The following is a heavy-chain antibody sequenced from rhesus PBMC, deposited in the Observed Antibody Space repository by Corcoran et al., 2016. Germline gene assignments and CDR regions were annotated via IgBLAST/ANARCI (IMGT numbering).Heavy chain of an antibody. Sequence: QVQLQESGPGVVKPSETLSLTCAVSGGSISDSYRWNGIRQPPGKGLEWIGYIFGSGSSTNSNPSLKGRVTLSVDTSKNQFSLKLSSVAAADTAVYYCSRSGYFSNSLDVWGRGVLVTVSS. J-gene: IGHJ5-2*02. CDR1: GGSISDSYR. D-gene: IGHD3-28*01. V-gene: IGHV4S10*01. CDR2: IFGSGSST. CDR3: SRSGYFSNSLDV.